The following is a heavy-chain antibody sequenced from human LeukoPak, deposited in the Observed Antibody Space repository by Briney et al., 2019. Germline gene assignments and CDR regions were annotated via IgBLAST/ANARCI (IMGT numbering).Heavy chain of an antibody. J-gene: IGHJ4*02. CDR3: AGVRSFDWRVDS. CDR2: IYYSGST. CDR1: GGSISNGNYY. V-gene: IGHV4-31*03. D-gene: IGHD3-9*01. Sequence: PSQTLSLTCTVSGGSISNGNYYWSWIRQHLGKGLEWIGYIYYSGSTYYSPSLKSRLTISVDTSQNQFSLKLSSVTAADTVVYYCAGVRSFDWRVDSWGQGTLVTVSS.